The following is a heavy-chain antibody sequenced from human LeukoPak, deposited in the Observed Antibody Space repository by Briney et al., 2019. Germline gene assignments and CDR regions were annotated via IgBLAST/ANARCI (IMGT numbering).Heavy chain of an antibody. D-gene: IGHD3-22*01. CDR3: AKAPGGYQDY. CDR1: GFTFSSYA. V-gene: IGHV3-23*01. J-gene: IGHJ4*02. CDR2: ISDSGGNT. Sequence: PGGSLRLSCAASGFTFSSYAMSWVRQAPGKGLEWVSVISDSGGNTYYADFVKGRFTISRDNSKNTLYLQMNSLRAEDTAVYYCAKAPGGYQDYWGQGTLVTVSS.